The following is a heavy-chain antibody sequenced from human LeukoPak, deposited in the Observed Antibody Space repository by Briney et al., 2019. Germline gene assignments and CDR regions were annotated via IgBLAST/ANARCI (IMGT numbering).Heavy chain of an antibody. V-gene: IGHV1-2*02. CDR2: INPNSGGT. CDR3: ARDKYYYGSGSRHIYYYYYYMDV. Sequence: ASVKVSCKASGYTFTGYYMHWVRQAPGQGLEWMGWINPNSGGTNYAQKFQGRVTMTRDTSISTAYMELSRLRSDDTAVYYCARDKYYYGSGSRHIYYYYYYMDVWGKGTTVTVSS. CDR1: GYTFTGYY. D-gene: IGHD3-10*01. J-gene: IGHJ6*03.